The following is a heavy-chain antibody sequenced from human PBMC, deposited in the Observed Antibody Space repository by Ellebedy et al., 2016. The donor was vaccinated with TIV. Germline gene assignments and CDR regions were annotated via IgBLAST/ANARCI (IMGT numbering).Heavy chain of an antibody. CDR1: GFTFTSYA. J-gene: IGHJ4*02. CDR3: AKFPSVTTPGVDF. D-gene: IGHD4-17*01. CDR2: IGGSGGRA. Sequence: PGGPLRLSCAASGFTFTSYALSWVRQAPGRGLEWVSAIGGSGGRANYADSVRGRFTISRDNSKSTLFLYMNNLRAEDTAVDYCAKFPSVTTPGVDFWGQGTLVTVSS. V-gene: IGHV3-23*01.